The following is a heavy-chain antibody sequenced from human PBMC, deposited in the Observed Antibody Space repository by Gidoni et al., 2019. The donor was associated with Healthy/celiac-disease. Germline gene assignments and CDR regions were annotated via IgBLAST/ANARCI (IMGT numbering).Heavy chain of an antibody. J-gene: IGHJ6*02. CDR3: ASRRRYCSSTSCFNYYYYGMDV. Sequence: QVQLQQWGAGLLKPSETLSLTCAVYGGSFSGYYWSWIRQPPGQGLEWIGEINHSGSTNYNPSLKSRVTISVDTSKNQFSLKLSSVTAADTAVYYCASRRRYCSSTSCFNYYYYGMDVWGQGTTVTVSS. D-gene: IGHD2-2*01. CDR1: GGSFSGYY. V-gene: IGHV4-34*01. CDR2: INHSGST.